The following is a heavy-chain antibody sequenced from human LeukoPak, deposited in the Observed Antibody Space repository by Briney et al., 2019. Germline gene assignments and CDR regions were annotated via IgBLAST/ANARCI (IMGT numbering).Heavy chain of an antibody. CDR1: GGSISSSSYY. Sequence: SETLSPTCTVSGGSISSSSYYWGWIRQPPGKGLEWIGSIYYSGSTYYNPSLKSRVTISVDTSKNQFSLKLSSVTAADTAVYYCANAGYSSGYYYWFDPWGQGTLVTVSS. V-gene: IGHV4-39*01. CDR2: IYYSGST. D-gene: IGHD3-22*01. CDR3: ANAGYSSGYYYWFDP. J-gene: IGHJ5*02.